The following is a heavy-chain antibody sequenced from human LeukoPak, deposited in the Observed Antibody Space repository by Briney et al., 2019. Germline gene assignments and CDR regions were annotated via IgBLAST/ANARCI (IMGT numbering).Heavy chain of an antibody. D-gene: IGHD6-19*01. CDR2: ISYDGSNK. CDR3: APRSSGLDY. V-gene: IGHV3-30*03. J-gene: IGHJ4*02. CDR1: GFTFSSYG. Sequence: GGSLRLSCAASGFTFSSYGMHWVRQAPGKGLEWVAVISYDGSNKYYADSVKGRFTISRDNSKNTLYLQMNSLRPEDTAVYYCAPRSSGLDYWGQGTLVTVSS.